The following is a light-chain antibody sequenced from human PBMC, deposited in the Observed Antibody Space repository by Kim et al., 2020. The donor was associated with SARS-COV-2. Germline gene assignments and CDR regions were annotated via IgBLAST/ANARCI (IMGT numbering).Light chain of an antibody. CDR3: QQSSSVPHT. CDR2: DAS. CDR1: QDTDIY. V-gene: IGKV1-39*01. J-gene: IGKJ2*01. Sequence: SASLGDRVTITCRASQDTDIYLNWYRQRPGKAPKLLIHDASNLQSGVPSRFSSSGSGTEFTLTISSLQPEDFATYYCQQSSSVPHTFGQGTKLEI.